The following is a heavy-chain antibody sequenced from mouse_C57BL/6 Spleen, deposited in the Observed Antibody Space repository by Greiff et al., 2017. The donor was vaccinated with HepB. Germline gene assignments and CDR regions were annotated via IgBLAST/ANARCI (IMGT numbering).Heavy chain of an antibody. J-gene: IGHJ3*01. CDR3: ARGSSGTGFAY. CDR2: IYPGDGDT. V-gene: IGHV1-80*01. D-gene: IGHD4-1*01. Sequence: QVQLQQSGAELVKPGASVKISCKASGYAFSSYWMNWVKQRPGKGLEWIGLIYPGDGDTNYNGKFKGQATLTADKSSSTAYMQLSSLTSEDSAVYFCARGSSGTGFAYWGQGTLVTVSA. CDR1: GYAFSSYW.